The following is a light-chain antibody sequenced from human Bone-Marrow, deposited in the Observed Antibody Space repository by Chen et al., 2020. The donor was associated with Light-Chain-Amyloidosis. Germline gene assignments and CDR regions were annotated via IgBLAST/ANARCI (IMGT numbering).Light chain of an antibody. CDR1: SSNIGSNT. Sequence: QSVLPQPPSASGTPGQRVTISCSGISSNIGSNTVNWYQQLPGTAPKLLIYSNNQRPSGVPDRVSGSKSGASASLAISGLKSEDEADYYCAAWDDSLNVPGVVFGGGTKLTVL. CDR3: AAWDDSLNVPGVV. CDR2: SNN. V-gene: IGLV1-44*01. J-gene: IGLJ2*01.